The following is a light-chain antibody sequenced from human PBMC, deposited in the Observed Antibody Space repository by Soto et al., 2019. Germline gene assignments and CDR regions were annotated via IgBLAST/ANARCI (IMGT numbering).Light chain of an antibody. CDR3: QQSHSTPPT. CDR1: QSISRY. Sequence: DIQMTQSPSSLSASVGDSVTITCRASQSISRYLNWFQQKPGKAPKLLIYAASSLQSGVPSRFSGSASGTDFTLTISSLVPDDFATFYCQQSHSTPPTFGQGTKVEIK. J-gene: IGKJ2*01. CDR2: AAS. V-gene: IGKV1-39*01.